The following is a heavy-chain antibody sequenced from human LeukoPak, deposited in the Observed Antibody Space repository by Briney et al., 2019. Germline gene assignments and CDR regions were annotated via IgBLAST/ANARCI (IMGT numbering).Heavy chain of an antibody. CDR2: INPNSGGT. V-gene: IGHV1-2*04. CDR1: GYTFTCYY. CDR3: AIGRPWLVLRGGGQYFQH. J-gene: IGHJ1*01. D-gene: IGHD6-19*01. Sequence: GASVKVSCKASGYTFTCYYMHWVRQAPGQGLEWMGWINPNSGGTNYAQKFQGWVTMTRDTSISTAYMDLSRPRSDDTAVYYCAIGRPWLVLRGGGQYFQHWGQGTLVTVSS.